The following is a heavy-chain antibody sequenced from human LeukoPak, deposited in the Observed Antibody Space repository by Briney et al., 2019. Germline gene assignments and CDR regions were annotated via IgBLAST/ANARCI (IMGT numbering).Heavy chain of an antibody. V-gene: IGHV3-11*01. CDR2: ISRSSGTI. CDR1: GFTFIDYY. D-gene: IGHD2-21*01. J-gene: IGHJ4*02. CDR3: VREAKITNIL. Sequence: NPGGSLRLFCAASGFTFIDYYMTWIRQAPGKGLEWVSHISRSSGTIYYADSVQGRFTVSRDNGKKSLYLQMSYLRAEDTAVYYCVREAKITNILWGQGTQVTVSS.